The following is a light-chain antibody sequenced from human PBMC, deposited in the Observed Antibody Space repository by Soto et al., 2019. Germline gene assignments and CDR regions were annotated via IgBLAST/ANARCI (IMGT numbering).Light chain of an antibody. CDR1: NIGSKS. CDR2: YDS. J-gene: IGLJ1*01. Sequence: SYELTQPPSVSVAPGKTARITCGGNNIGSKSVHWYQQKPGQAPVLVIYYDSDRPLGIPERFSGSNSGNTATLTISRVEAGDEADYYCQVWDSSSDHHYVFGTGTKLTVL. CDR3: QVWDSSSDHHYV. V-gene: IGLV3-21*04.